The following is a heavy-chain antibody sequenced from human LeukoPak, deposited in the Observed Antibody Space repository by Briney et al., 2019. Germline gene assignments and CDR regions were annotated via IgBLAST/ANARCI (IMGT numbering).Heavy chain of an antibody. CDR1: GYTLTELS. J-gene: IGHJ4*02. CDR3: ATDLGITMVRGAVY. Sequence: GASVKVSCKVSGYTLTELSMHWVRQAPGKGLEWMGGFDPEDGETFYAQKFQGRVTMTEDTSTDTAYMELSSLRSEDTAVYYCATDLGITMVRGAVYWGQGTLVTVSS. V-gene: IGHV1-24*01. D-gene: IGHD3-10*01. CDR2: FDPEDGET.